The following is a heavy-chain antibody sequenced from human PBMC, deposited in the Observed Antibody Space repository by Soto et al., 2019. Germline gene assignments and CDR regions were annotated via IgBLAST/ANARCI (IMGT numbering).Heavy chain of an antibody. D-gene: IGHD5-18*01. CDR1: GGTFSSYA. V-gene: IGHV1-69*01. Sequence: QVQLVQSGAEVKKPGSSVKVSCKASGGTFSSYAISWVRQAPGQGLEWMGGIIPIFGTANYAQKFQGRVTITADESTSTAYMELSSLRSEDTGVYYCARVGGIQLRENDPSGYWGQGTLVTVSS. CDR3: ARVGGIQLRENDPSGY. CDR2: IIPIFGTA. J-gene: IGHJ4*02.